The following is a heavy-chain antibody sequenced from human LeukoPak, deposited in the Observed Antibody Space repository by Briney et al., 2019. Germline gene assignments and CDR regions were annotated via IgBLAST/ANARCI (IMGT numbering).Heavy chain of an antibody. D-gene: IGHD1/OR15-1a*01. CDR2: ISWNSGSI. J-gene: IGHJ5*02. CDR3: AKDHEGTGATTNWFDP. Sequence: HPGGSLRLSCAAAGFTFDDYAMHWVRQAPGKGLELVSVISWNSGSIGYADSVKGRFTISRDNAKNSLYLQMNSLRAEDTALYYCAKDHEGTGATTNWFDPWGQGTLVTVSS. CDR1: GFTFDDYA. V-gene: IGHV3-9*01.